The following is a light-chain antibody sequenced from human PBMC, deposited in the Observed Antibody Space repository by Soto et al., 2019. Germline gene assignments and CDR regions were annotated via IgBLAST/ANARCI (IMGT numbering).Light chain of an antibody. Sequence: DIQITQSPSTLSASVGDRDTITCRASQSISSWLAWYQQKPGKAPKLLIYDASSLESGVPSRFSGSGSGTEFTLTISSLQPDDFATYYCQHYNSYSEAFGQGTKVDIK. CDR1: QSISSW. V-gene: IGKV1-5*01. CDR3: QHYNSYSEA. CDR2: DAS. J-gene: IGKJ1*01.